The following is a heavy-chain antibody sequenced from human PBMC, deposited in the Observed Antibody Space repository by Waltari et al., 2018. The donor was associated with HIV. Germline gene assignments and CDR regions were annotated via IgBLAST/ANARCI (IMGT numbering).Heavy chain of an antibody. V-gene: IGHV3-33*01. CDR1: GFSFSDYI. CDR2: TWYDGGNN. CDR3: TRERDNGNYFDH. J-gene: IGHJ4*02. Sequence: QVHLVESGGGVVRPGGPLRLSCAASGFSFSDYIIHWVRQAPGKGLEWVAVTWYDGGNNYYADSVKGRFTISRDNSKNTLSLQMNSLRGDDTAVYYCTRERDNGNYFDHWGQGTLVTVSS. D-gene: IGHD1-1*01.